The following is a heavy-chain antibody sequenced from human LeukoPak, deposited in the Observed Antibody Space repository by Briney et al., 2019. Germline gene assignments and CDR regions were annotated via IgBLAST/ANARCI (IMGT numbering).Heavy chain of an antibody. V-gene: IGHV4-34*01. CDR2: INHSGST. Sequence: SETLSLTCAVYGGSFSGYYWSWIRQPPGKGLEWIGEINHSGSTNYNPSLQSRVTISVDTSKNQFSLKLSSVTAADTAVYYCASGKWELPKNYYYSGMDVWGQGTTVTVSS. CDR1: GGSFSGYY. D-gene: IGHD1-26*01. CDR3: ASGKWELPKNYYYSGMDV. J-gene: IGHJ6*02.